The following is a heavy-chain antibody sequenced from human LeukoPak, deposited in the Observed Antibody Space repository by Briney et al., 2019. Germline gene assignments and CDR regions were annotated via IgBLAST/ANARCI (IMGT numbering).Heavy chain of an antibody. CDR3: AKVGAVAGTVVYYYYYMDV. CDR2: ISGSGGFT. V-gene: IGHV3-23*01. J-gene: IGHJ6*03. CDR1: GFTFSSYG. D-gene: IGHD6-19*01. Sequence: GGSLRLSCAASGFTFSSYGMSWVRQAPGKGLEWVSAISGSGGFTYYADSVKGRFTISRDNSKNTLYLQMNSLRAEDTAVYYCAKVGAVAGTVVYYYYYMDVWGKGTTVTVSS.